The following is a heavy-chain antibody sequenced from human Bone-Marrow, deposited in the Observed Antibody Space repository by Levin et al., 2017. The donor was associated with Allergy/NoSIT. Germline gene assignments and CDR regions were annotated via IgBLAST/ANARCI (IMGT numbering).Heavy chain of an antibody. Sequence: GESLKISCAASGFTFSSYAMSWVRQAPGKGLEWVSAISGSGGSTYYADSVKGRFTISRDNSKNTLYLQMNSLRAEDTAVYYCAKDFSSITIFGVVIRPAPNWFDPWGQGTLVTVSS. D-gene: IGHD3-3*01. J-gene: IGHJ5*02. CDR2: ISGSGGST. CDR3: AKDFSSITIFGVVIRPAPNWFDP. CDR1: GFTFSSYA. V-gene: IGHV3-23*01.